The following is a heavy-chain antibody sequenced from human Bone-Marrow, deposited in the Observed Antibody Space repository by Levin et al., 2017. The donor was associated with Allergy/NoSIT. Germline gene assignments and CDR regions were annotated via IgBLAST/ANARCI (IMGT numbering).Heavy chain of an antibody. Sequence: AGGSLRLSCAASGFTFSSNWMTWVRQAPGKGLEWVATINKEGGDIAYVDSVKGRFTISRDNAKNSLYLQMSTLRVEDTAIYYCTRNLGHYRLDSWGQGTLVTVS. V-gene: IGHV3-7*01. CDR2: INKEGGDI. CDR1: GFTFSSNW. CDR3: TRNLGHYRLDS. D-gene: IGHD3-10*01. J-gene: IGHJ4*02.